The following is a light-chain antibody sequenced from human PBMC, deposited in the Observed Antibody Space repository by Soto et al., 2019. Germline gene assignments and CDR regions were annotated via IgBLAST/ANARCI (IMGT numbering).Light chain of an antibody. V-gene: IGKV1-5*01. Sequence: DIQMTQSPSTLSGSVGDRVTITCRASQTISSWLALYQQKPGKAPKILISDASILENGVPSRFSGTGSGTEFTLTITNVQPDDFATYYCQQLNSYPRITFGQGTRLEIK. CDR2: DAS. J-gene: IGKJ5*01. CDR3: QQLNSYPRIT. CDR1: QTISSW.